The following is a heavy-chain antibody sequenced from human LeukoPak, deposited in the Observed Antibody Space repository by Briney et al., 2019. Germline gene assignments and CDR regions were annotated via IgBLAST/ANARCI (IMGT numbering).Heavy chain of an antibody. D-gene: IGHD2-15*01. CDR2: ISNNGGYT. Sequence: GGSLRLSCAASGITFRSYGMHWVRQAPGKGLEWVSAISNNGGYTYYADSVQGRFTISRDNSKSTLCLQMNSLRAEDTAVYYCAKQLGYCSDGSCYFPYWGQGTLVTVSS. CDR1: GITFRSYG. J-gene: IGHJ4*02. V-gene: IGHV3-23*01. CDR3: AKQLGYCSDGSCYFPY.